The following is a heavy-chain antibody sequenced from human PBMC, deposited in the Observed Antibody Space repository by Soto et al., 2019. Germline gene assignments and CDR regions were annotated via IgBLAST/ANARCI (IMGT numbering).Heavy chain of an antibody. J-gene: IGHJ4*02. CDR2: INPSGGST. V-gene: IGHV1-46*01. D-gene: IGHD3-3*01. CDR3: ARVFNRDFWPVDY. CDR1: GYTLTELS. Sequence: GASVKVSCKVSGYTLTELSMHWVRQAPGQGPEWMGIINPSGGSTSYAQKFQGRVTMTRDTSTSTVYMELSSLRSEDTAVYYCARVFNRDFWPVDYWGQGTLVTVSS.